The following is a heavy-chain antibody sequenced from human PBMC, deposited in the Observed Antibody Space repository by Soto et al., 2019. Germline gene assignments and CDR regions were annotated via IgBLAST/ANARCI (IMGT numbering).Heavy chain of an antibody. V-gene: IGHV4-38-2*01. CDR3: ATGLRFLPYYYGMDV. CDR1: GYSISSGYY. Sequence: PSETLSLTCAVSGYSISSGYYWGWIRQPPGKGLEWIGSIYHSGSTYYNPSLKSRVTISVDTSKNQFSLKLNSVTAADTAVYYCATGLRFLPYYYGMDVWGQGTTVTVSS. D-gene: IGHD3-3*01. J-gene: IGHJ6*02. CDR2: IYHSGST.